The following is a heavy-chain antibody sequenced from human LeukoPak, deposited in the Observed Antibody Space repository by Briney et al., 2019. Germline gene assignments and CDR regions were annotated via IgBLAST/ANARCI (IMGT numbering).Heavy chain of an antibody. D-gene: IGHD6-13*01. CDR2: IYSGGST. V-gene: IGHV3-53*01. J-gene: IGHJ4*02. CDR1: GFTVSSNY. Sequence: GGSLRLSCAASGFTVSSNYMSWVRQAPGKGLEWVSVIYSGGSTYYADSVKGRFTISRDNSKNTLYLQMNSLRAEDTAVYYCAKAALAAAGCDFDYWGQGTLVTVSS. CDR3: AKAALAAAGCDFDY.